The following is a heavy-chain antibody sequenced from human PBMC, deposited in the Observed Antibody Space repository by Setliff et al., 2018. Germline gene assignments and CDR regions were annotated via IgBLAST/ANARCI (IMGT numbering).Heavy chain of an antibody. CDR1: GYTLTELS. Sequence: SVKVSCKVSGYTLTELSRHWVRQAPGKGLEWMGGFDPEDGETIYAQKFRGRVTMTEDTSTDTAYMELSSLRSEDTAVYYCATEIPDYYDSSGYYHRYFDYWGQGTLVTVSS. CDR2: FDPEDGET. D-gene: IGHD3-22*01. V-gene: IGHV1-24*01. CDR3: ATEIPDYYDSSGYYHRYFDY. J-gene: IGHJ4*02.